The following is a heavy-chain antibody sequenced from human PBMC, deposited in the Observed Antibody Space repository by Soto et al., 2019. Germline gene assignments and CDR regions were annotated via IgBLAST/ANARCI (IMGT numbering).Heavy chain of an antibody. CDR2: VKDGGHT. D-gene: IGHD5-12*01. J-gene: IGHJ4*02. Sequence: QVQLQQWGAGLLKPSETLSLNCAVTGGSLSGYYWSWIRQPPGKGLEWIGEVKDGGHTNYSPSLRGRVTISSDTANTHCSLRRNSVTAADTGVYYCARGQEGVVATHWDQGSLVTVSS. CDR1: GGSLSGYY. V-gene: IGHV4-34*01. CDR3: ARGQEGVVATH.